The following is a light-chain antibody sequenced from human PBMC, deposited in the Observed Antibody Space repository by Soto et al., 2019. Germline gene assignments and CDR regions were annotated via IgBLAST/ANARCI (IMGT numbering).Light chain of an antibody. V-gene: IGKV2-28*01. CDR1: HSLLHSNGYNY. J-gene: IGKJ1*01. Sequence: IVMTQSTPALPVTAGEPASISCRSSHSLLHSNGYNYWDWYLPKPGQSPQLLIYLGSNRASGVPDRFSGSGSGTDFTLKISRVEAEDVGVYYCMQALQTLWTFGQGTIVDI. CDR2: LGS. CDR3: MQALQTLWT.